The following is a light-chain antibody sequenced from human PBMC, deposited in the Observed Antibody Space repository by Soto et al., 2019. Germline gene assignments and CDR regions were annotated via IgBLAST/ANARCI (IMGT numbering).Light chain of an antibody. J-gene: IGKJ4*01. V-gene: IGKV1-9*01. Sequence: IQLTQSPSSLSASVGDRVTITCRASQGISSYVAWYQQKLGKAPKLLIYAASTLQRGVPSRFSGSGSGTDFTLTISSLQPEDFATYYCQQLNSYPLTFGGGTTVEV. CDR3: QQLNSYPLT. CDR2: AAS. CDR1: QGISSY.